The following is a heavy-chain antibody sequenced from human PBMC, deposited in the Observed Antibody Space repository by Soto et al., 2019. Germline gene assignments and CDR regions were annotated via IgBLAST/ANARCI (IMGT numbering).Heavy chain of an antibody. Sequence: ASVKVSWKASGYTFTSYDINWVRQATGQGLEWVGWISGYNGNTNYAQKFQGRVTLTRDTSTKTAFMELRSLTGDDTAVYYCAREYGMDVWGQGTTVTV. CDR1: GYTFTSYD. V-gene: IGHV1-18*01. J-gene: IGHJ6*02. CDR3: AREYGMDV. CDR2: ISGYNGNT.